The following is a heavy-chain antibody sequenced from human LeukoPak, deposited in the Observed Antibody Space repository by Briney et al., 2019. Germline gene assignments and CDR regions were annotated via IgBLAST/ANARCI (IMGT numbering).Heavy chain of an antibody. Sequence: PSETLSLTCTVSGGSISSSSYYWGWIRQPPGKGLEWIGSIYYSGSTYYNPSLKSRVTISVDTSKSQFSLRLNSVTAADTAMYYCARGIWEDARLLQGNWFDPWGQGTLVIVSS. J-gene: IGHJ5*02. D-gene: IGHD3-10*01. CDR3: ARGIWEDARLLQGNWFDP. V-gene: IGHV4-39*07. CDR1: GGSISSSSYY. CDR2: IYYSGST.